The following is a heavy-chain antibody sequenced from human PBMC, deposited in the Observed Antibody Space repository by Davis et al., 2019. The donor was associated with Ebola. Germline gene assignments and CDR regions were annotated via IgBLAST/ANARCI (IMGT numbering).Heavy chain of an antibody. CDR1: GGSISNHY. CDR3: AREFGR. V-gene: IGHV4-59*11. Sequence: PSETLSLTCTVSGGSISNHYWIWIRQPPGKGLEWIGYISDSGNTNYNPSLKSRVTISVDTSKNQLSLKLSSVTAADTAVYYCAREFGRWGQGTLVTVSS. J-gene: IGHJ4*02. CDR2: ISDSGNT. D-gene: IGHD3-10*01.